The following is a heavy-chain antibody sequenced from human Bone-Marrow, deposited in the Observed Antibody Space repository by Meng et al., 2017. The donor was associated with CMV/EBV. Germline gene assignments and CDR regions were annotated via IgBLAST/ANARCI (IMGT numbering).Heavy chain of an antibody. V-gene: IGHV3-11*01. D-gene: IGHD3-10*01. CDR3: VREIYTGSGGAMDV. Sequence: GGSLRLSCAASGFTFSDHYMIWIRQAPGKGLAWVSHISESGTSMNYVDSVKGRFTISRDNAKNSLFLQMDSLRVEDAAVYYCVREIYTGSGGAMDVWGQGTPVTVSS. CDR1: GFTFSDHY. J-gene: IGHJ6*02. CDR2: ISESGTSM.